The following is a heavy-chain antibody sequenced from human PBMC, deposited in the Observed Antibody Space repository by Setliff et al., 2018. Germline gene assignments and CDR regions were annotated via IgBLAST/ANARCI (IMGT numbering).Heavy chain of an antibody. CDR2: INPNSGGT. CDR1: GYTFTGYY. Sequence: ASVKVSCKASGYTFTGYYMHWVRQAPGQGLEWMGWINPNSGGTNYAQKFQGRVTMTRDTSISTAYMELSRLRSDDTAVYYCARGRGGGYCTNGVCYLGAFDIWGQGTMVTVSS. V-gene: IGHV1-2*02. J-gene: IGHJ3*02. D-gene: IGHD2-8*01. CDR3: ARGRGGGYCTNGVCYLGAFDI.